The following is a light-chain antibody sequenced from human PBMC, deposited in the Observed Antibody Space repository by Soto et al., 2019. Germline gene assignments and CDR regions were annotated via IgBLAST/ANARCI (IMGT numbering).Light chain of an antibody. CDR2: GAS. J-gene: IGKJ1*01. CDR3: QQYGTSPWT. V-gene: IGKV3-20*01. CDR1: ESVRSSY. Sequence: EIVLTQSPGTLSLSPGERATLSCRASESVRSSYLAWYQKKPGQAPRLLIYGASSRATGIPDRLSGSGSGTDFTLTISRLEPEDFAVYYCQQYGTSPWTFGQGTKVEIK.